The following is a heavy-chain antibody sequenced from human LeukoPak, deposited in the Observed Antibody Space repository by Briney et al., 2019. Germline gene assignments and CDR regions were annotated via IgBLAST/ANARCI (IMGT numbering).Heavy chain of an antibody. V-gene: IGHV1-2*02. CDR3: ARGRQPGQPYDAFDI. CDR2: INPNSGGT. D-gene: IGHD6-13*01. Sequence: RASVKVSCKASGYTFTGYYMHWVRQAPGQGLEWMGWINPNSGGTNYAQKFQGRVTMTRDTSISTAYMELSRLRSDDTAVYYCARGRQPGQPYDAFDIWGQGRMVTVSS. CDR1: GYTFTGYY. J-gene: IGHJ3*02.